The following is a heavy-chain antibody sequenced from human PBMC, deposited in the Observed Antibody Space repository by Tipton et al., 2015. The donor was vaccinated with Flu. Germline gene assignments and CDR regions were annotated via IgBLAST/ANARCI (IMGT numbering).Heavy chain of an antibody. CDR2: IKSKTDGGTT. CDR3: TTDDSTVTGWFDP. V-gene: IGHV3-15*01. D-gene: IGHD4-11*01. J-gene: IGHJ5*02. Sequence: SLRLSCAASGFTFSNAWMSWVRQAPGKGLEWVGRIKSKTDGGTTDYAAPVKGRFTISRDDSKNTLYLQMNSLKTEDTAVYYCTTDDSTVTGWFDPWGQGTLVTVSS. CDR1: GFTFSNAW.